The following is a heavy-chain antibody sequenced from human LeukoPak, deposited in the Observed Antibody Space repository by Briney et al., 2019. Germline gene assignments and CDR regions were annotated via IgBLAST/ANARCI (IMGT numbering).Heavy chain of an antibody. D-gene: IGHD3-22*01. CDR2: INHSGST. J-gene: IGHJ5*02. CDR3: ARGPFLLLGYPRGWFDP. V-gene: IGHV4-34*01. Sequence: SETLSLTCAVYGGSFSDYYWSWIRQPPGKGLEWIGEINHSGSTNYNPSLKRRVTISVDTSKNQFSLKLSSVTAADTAVYYCARGPFLLLGYPRGWFDPWGQGTLVTVSS. CDR1: GGSFSDYY.